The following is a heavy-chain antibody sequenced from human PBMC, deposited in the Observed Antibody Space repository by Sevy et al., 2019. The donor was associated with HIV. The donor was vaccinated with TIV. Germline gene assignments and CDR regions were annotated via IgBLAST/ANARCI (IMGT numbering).Heavy chain of an antibody. Sequence: GGSLRLSCAASGFTFGDYAMTWVRQAPGKGLEWISAASNTAVNTFYADSVKGRFTISRDNSKNTLYLQMNSLRAEDTAVYYCAKHRLYCTTTRCDSGQFDYWGQGALVTVSS. V-gene: IGHV3-23*01. CDR3: AKHRLYCTTTRCDSGQFDY. CDR2: ASNTAVNT. D-gene: IGHD2-2*01. J-gene: IGHJ4*02. CDR1: GFTFGDYA.